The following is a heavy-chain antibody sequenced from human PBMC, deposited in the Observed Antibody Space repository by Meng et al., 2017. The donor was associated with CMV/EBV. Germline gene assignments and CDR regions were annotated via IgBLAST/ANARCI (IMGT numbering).Heavy chain of an antibody. CDR1: GGPIRSGDYY. CDR3: ARGDRFEPLDY. CDR2: IYYSGST. J-gene: IGHJ4*02. V-gene: IGHV4-30-4*08. D-gene: IGHD3-3*01. Sequence: QVQLQESGPGLVKPSQTLSRTCTVSGGPIRSGDYYWSWIRQPPGKGLEWIGYIYYSGSTYYNPSLKSRVTISVDTSKNQFSLKLSSVTAADTAVYYCARGDRFEPLDYWGQGTLVTVSS.